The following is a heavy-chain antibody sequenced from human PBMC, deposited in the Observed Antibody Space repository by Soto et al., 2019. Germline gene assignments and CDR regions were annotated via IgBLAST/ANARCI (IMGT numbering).Heavy chain of an antibody. V-gene: IGHV1-69*01. J-gene: IGHJ6*02. Sequence: QVQLVQSGAEVKKPGSSVKVSCKASGGTFSSYAISWVRQAPGQGLEWMGGIIPIFGTANYAQKFQGRVTITADDSTSTAYMELSSLRSEDTAVYYCARDRTRLNCSSTSCYMDGMDVWGQGTTVTVSS. D-gene: IGHD2-2*02. CDR1: GGTFSSYA. CDR3: ARDRTRLNCSSTSCYMDGMDV. CDR2: IIPIFGTA.